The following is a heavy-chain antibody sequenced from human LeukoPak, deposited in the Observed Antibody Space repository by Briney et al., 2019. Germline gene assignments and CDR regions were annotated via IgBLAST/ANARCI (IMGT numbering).Heavy chain of an antibody. CDR3: ARADTIAAAGTIDY. D-gene: IGHD6-13*01. CDR2: INHSGST. J-gene: IGHJ4*02. Sequence: PSETLSLTCTVSGGSISSYYWSWIRQPPGKGLEWIGEINHSGSTNYNPSLKSRVTISVDTSKNQFSLKLSSVTAADTAVYYCARADTIAAAGTIDYWGQGTLVTVSS. CDR1: GGSISSYY. V-gene: IGHV4-34*01.